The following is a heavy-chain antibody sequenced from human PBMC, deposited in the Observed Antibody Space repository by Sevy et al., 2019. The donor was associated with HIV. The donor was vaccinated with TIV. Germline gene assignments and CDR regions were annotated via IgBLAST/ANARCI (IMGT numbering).Heavy chain of an antibody. J-gene: IGHJ5*02. CDR1: GGSISSGDYY. V-gene: IGHV4-30-4*01. CDR2: IYYSGTT. CDR3: AGYCISTSPHNWFDP. Sequence: SETLSLTCTVSGGSISSGDYYWTWIRQSPGKGLEWIGYIYYSGTTYYNPSLKSRVTMSVDTSKNQFSLRLSSVTAADTAVYYGAGYCISTSPHNWFDPWGQGTLVTVSS. D-gene: IGHD2-2*01.